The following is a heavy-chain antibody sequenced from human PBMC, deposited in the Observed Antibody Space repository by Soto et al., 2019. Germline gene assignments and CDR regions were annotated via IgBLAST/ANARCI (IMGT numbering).Heavy chain of an antibody. D-gene: IGHD2-15*01. J-gene: IGHJ4*02. CDR3: TTSRAYCSGGSCYHY. CDR1: GFTFSNAW. Sequence: EVQLVESGGGLVKPGGSLRLSCAASGFTFSNAWMSWVRQAPGKGLEWVGRIKSKTDGGTTDYAAPVKGRFTISRDDSKNTLYLQMSSLKTEDTAVYYCTTSRAYCSGGSCYHYWGQGTLVTVSS. CDR2: IKSKTDGGTT. V-gene: IGHV3-15*01.